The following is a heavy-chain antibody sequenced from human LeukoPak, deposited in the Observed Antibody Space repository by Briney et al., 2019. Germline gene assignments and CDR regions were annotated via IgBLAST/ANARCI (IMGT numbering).Heavy chain of an antibody. CDR2: IYHSGST. J-gene: IGHJ4*02. CDR1: GYSISSGYY. Sequence: TSETLSLTCTVSGYSISSGYYWGWIRQPPGKGLEWIRSIYHSGSTYYNPSLKSRVTISVDTSKNQSSLKLSSVTAADTAVYYCASGLDTAMVTSYWGQGTLVTVSS. D-gene: IGHD5-18*01. CDR3: ASGLDTAMVTSY. V-gene: IGHV4-38-2*02.